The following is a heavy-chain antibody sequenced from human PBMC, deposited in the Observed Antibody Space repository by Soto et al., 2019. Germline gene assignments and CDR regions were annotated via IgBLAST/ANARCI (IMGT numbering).Heavy chain of an antibody. CDR1: GGSISTGGYY. V-gene: IGHV4-31*03. Sequence: QVQLQESGPGLVKPSQTLSLTCTVSGGSISTGGYYWSWIRQHPGKGLEWIGDIYNSATTYYNPSLKSRVTISVDTSKNQFSLKLSSGTVADTAVYYCARDPAPWGQGALVTVSS. J-gene: IGHJ5*02. CDR3: ARDPAP. CDR2: IYNSATT.